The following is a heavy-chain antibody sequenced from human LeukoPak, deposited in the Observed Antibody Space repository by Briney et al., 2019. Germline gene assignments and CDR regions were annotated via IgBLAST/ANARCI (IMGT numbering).Heavy chain of an antibody. D-gene: IGHD3-22*01. J-gene: IGHJ3*02. CDR1: GYTLTELS. CDR3: ATGIPTYHDITRDSFYN. V-gene: IGHV1-24*01. CDR2: FDPEDGET. Sequence: ASVKVSCKVSGYTLTELSMHWVRQAPGKGLEWMGGFDPEDGETIYAQKFQGRVTMTEDTSTDTAYMELSSLRSEDTAVYYCATGIPTYHDITRDSFYNWGQGTMVTVSS.